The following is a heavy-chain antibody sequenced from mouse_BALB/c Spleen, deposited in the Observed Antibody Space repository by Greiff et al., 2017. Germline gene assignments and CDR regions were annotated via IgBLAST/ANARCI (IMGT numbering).Heavy chain of an antibody. V-gene: IGHV5-12-1*01. CDR1: GFAFSSYD. D-gene: IGHD2-2*01. CDR2: ISSGGGST. J-gene: IGHJ2*01. CDR3: ARHDYAYDDY. Sequence: EVKLVESGGGLVKPGGSLKLSCAASGFAFSSYDMSWVRQTPEKRLEWVAYISSGGGSTYYPDTVKGRFTISRDNAKNTLYLQMSSLKSEDTAMYYCARHDYAYDDYWGQGTTLTVSS.